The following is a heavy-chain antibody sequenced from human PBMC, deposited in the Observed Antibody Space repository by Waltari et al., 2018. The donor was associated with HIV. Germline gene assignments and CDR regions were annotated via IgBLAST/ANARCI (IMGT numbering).Heavy chain of an antibody. CDR2: LSSWSYGGTS. V-gene: IGHV3-49*01. CDR3: VRESLPKCAAGSCYRG. J-gene: IGHJ1*01. CDR1: GFNFAQYA. D-gene: IGHD2-2*01. Sequence: EVRLEESGGGVVPPGRSLRLTCVTSGFNFAQYALSWFRQAPGKAREWVGFLSSWSYGGTSDDCACTQGRVIISRGASQSVVYLDVTSLKTEDTGVDYCVRESLPKCAAGSCYRGWGQGT.